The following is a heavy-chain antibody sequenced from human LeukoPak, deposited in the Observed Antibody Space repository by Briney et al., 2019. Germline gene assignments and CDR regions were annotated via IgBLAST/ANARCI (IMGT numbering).Heavy chain of an antibody. CDR1: GFTVGTNY. J-gene: IGHJ4*02. CDR2: IYSGGST. CDR3: ALGIAVAGLY. D-gene: IGHD6-19*01. Sequence: GGSLRLSCAASGFTVGTNYMTWVRQAPGKGLEWVSGIYSGGSTYYTDSVKGRFTISRDNSKNTLYLQMNSLRAEDTAVYYCALGIAVAGLYWGQGTLVSVSS. V-gene: IGHV3-53*01.